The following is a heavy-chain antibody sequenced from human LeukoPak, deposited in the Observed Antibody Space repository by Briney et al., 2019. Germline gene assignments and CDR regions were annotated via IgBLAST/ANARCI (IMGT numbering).Heavy chain of an antibody. Sequence: ASVKLSCKASGYTFTSYGISWVRQAPGQGLEWMGWISSYNGNTNYADKLQGRVTMTTDTSTSTAYMELRSLRSDDTAVYYCARVVVRGVIPSQVYYGMDAWGQGTTVTVSS. CDR2: ISSYNGNT. CDR1: GYTFTSYG. J-gene: IGHJ6*02. V-gene: IGHV1-18*01. CDR3: ARVVVRGVIPSQVYYGMDA. D-gene: IGHD3-10*01.